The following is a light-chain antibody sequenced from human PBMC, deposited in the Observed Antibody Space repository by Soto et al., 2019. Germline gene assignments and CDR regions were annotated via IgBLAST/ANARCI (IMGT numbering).Light chain of an antibody. V-gene: IGKV3-20*01. J-gene: IGKJ1*01. CDR1: QSVGRNY. Sequence: ENVLTQSPGTLSLSPGERATLSCRASQSVGRNYLAWYQQKPGQAPRLLIFDASSRATGIPDRFSGGGSGTDFPLTINRVEPEDFAVFYCQQYAPSPRTFGQGTGWISN. CDR3: QQYAPSPRT. CDR2: DAS.